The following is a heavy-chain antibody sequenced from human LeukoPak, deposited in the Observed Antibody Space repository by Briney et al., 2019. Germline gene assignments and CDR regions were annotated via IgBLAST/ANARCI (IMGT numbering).Heavy chain of an antibody. Sequence: QPGGSLRLSCAASGFTFDDYAMHWVRQAPGKGLEWISLISWDGGSTYYADSVKGRFTISRDNSKDSLYLQMNSLRAEDTALYYCAKASSGSYFLIGYWGQGTLVTVSS. CDR2: ISWDGGST. CDR1: GFTFDDYA. D-gene: IGHD1-26*01. V-gene: IGHV3-43D*04. J-gene: IGHJ4*02. CDR3: AKASSGSYFLIGY.